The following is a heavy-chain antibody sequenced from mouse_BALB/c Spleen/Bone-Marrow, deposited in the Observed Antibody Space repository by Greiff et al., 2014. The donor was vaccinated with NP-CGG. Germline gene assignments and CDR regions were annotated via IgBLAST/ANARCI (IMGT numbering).Heavy chain of an antibody. CDR1: GFNIKDTF. V-gene: IGHV14-3*02. Sequence: VQLKQSGADLVKPGASVKLSCTTSGFNIKDTFMHWVKQRPEQGLEWIGRIDPASGNTKYYPKFQGKATITADTSSNKVSLQLSGLTSEDTAVYYCAHDAPFTYWGQGTLVTVSA. J-gene: IGHJ3*01. D-gene: IGHD2-3*01. CDR2: IDPASGNT. CDR3: AHDAPFTY.